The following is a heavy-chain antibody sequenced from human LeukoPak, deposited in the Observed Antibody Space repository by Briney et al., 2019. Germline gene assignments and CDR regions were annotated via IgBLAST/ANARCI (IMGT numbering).Heavy chain of an antibody. CDR1: GFTFSSYG. Sequence: GGSLRLSCAASGFTFSSYGMSWVRQAPGKGLEWVSAISGSDGSTYYADSVKGRFTISRDNSKNTLYLQMNSLRAEDTAVYYCAKVPHYYDSSGYYAYFDYWGQGTLVTVSS. V-gene: IGHV3-23*01. CDR2: ISGSDGST. CDR3: AKVPHYYDSSGYYAYFDY. J-gene: IGHJ4*02. D-gene: IGHD3-22*01.